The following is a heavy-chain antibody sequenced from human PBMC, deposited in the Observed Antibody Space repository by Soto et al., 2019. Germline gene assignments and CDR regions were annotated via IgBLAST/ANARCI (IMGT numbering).Heavy chain of an antibody. J-gene: IGHJ6*02. CDR2: ISSSGSTI. CDR3: ASITGYSRIYGMDV. V-gene: IGHV3-48*03. CDR1: GFTFSSYE. D-gene: IGHD6-13*01. Sequence: PGGSLRLSCAASGFTFSSYEMNWVRQAPGKGLEWVSYISSSGSTIYYADSVKGRFTISRDNAKNSLYLQMNSLRAEDTAVYYCASITGYSRIYGMDVWGQGTTVTSP.